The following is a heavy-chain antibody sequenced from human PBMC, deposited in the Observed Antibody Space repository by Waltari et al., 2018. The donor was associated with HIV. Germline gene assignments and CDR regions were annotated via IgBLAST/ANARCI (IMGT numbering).Heavy chain of an antibody. CDR1: GFNLRSYG. J-gene: IGHJ6*02. CDR2: ISYEGTYK. V-gene: IGHV3-30*18. D-gene: IGHD6-13*01. CDR3: AKDRAEQQLVSRYGMDV. Sequence: QVQLVESGGGVVQPGRSLRLSCAASGFNLRSYGMHWVRQAPGKGLEWVAVISYEGTYKYYADSVKGRFTISRDNSKNTLYLQMNSLRAEDTAVYYCAKDRAEQQLVSRYGMDVWGQGTTVTVSS.